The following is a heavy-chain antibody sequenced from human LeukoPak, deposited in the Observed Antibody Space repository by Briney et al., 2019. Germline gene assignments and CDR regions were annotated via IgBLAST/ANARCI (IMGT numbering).Heavy chain of an antibody. CDR1: GFIFSNYA. Sequence: GASLRLSCAASGFIFSNYAMYWVRQAPGKGLEWVAVMSHDGTDKDYSDSVKGRFTISRDNSKSTLYLQMNSLTPDDTAVFYCARGAPPDVWGKGTTVTVSS. CDR2: MSHDGTDK. CDR3: ARGAPPDV. J-gene: IGHJ6*04. V-gene: IGHV3-30*04.